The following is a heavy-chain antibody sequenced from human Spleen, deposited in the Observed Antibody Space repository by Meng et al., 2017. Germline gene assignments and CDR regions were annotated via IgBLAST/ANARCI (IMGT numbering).Heavy chain of an antibody. CDR1: GYTCITYN. Sequence: QGQLVQSGAEVKMPGASVRVSCKASGYTCITYNICWVRQAPGQGLEWMGWISGDSGNTNYAQNFQGRITMTRDTSTNTAYMELGSLTSDDTAVYYCARLTKPNTGSYGFDFWGQGTLVTVSS. V-gene: IGHV1-18*01. D-gene: IGHD1-26*01. J-gene: IGHJ4*02. CDR3: ARLTKPNTGSYGFDF. CDR2: ISGDSGNT.